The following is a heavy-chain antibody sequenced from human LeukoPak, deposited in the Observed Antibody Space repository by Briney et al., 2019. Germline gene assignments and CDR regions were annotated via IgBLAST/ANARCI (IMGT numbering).Heavy chain of an antibody. D-gene: IGHD1-26*01. CDR1: GFTFSSYS. V-gene: IGHV3-21*04. CDR3: AKKYSTGLDP. Sequence: GGSLRLSCAASGFTFSSYSMNWVRQAPGKGLEWVSSISSSSSYIYYADSVKGRFTISRDNSKNTLYLQMNSLRAEDTAVYYCAKKYSTGLDPWGQGTLVTVSS. J-gene: IGHJ5*02. CDR2: ISSSSSYI.